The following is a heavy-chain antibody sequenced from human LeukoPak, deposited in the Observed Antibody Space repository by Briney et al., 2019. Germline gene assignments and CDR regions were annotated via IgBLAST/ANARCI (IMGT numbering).Heavy chain of an antibody. J-gene: IGHJ4*02. D-gene: IGHD1-26*01. CDR2: IYSGGST. V-gene: IGHV3-53*04. CDR1: GFTVSSNY. Sequence: GGFLRLSRAASGFTVSSNYMSWVRQAPGKGLEWVSVIYSGGSTYYADSVKGRFTISRHNSKNTLYLQMNSLRAEDTAVYYCARGPSGSYGDYWGQGTLVTVSS. CDR3: ARGPSGSYGDY.